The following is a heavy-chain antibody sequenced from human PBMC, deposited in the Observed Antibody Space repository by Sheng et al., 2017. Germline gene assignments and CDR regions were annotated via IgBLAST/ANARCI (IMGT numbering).Heavy chain of an antibody. CDR3: ARGPDIAVAGTWVDGNWFDP. J-gene: IGHJ5*02. D-gene: IGHD6-19*01. CDR1: GYSISSGYY. V-gene: IGHV4-38-2*01. CDR2: IYHSGST. Sequence: QVQLQESGPGLVKPSETLSLTCAVSGYSISSGYYWGWIRQPPGKGLEWIGSIYHSGSTYYNPSLKSRVTISVDTSKNQFSLKLSSVTAADTAVYYCARGPDIAVAGTWVDGNWFDPWGQGTL.